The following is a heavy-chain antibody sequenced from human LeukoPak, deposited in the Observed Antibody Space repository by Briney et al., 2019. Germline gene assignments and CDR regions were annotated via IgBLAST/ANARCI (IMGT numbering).Heavy chain of an antibody. CDR1: GFTFSTYW. V-gene: IGHV3-74*01. CDR3: ARGGYTAGFDI. Sequence: SGGSLRLSCAASGFTFSTYWMCWVRQAPGKGPVWVSHIKGEGSSISYVDSVKGRFIISRDNARNTLYLQMNSLRVEDTALYYCARGGYTAGFDIWGQGTMVTVSS. J-gene: IGHJ3*02. D-gene: IGHD5-18*01. CDR2: IKGEGSSI.